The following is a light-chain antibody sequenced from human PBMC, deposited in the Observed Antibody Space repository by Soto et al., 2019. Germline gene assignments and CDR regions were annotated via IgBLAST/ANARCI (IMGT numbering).Light chain of an antibody. V-gene: IGKV3D-20*02. CDR1: QNVDSNY. CDR3: QQRGNRPPWT. Sequence: EIVLTQSPGTLSLSPGERATLSCRASQNVDSNYLVWYQQKPGQAPRLLIYDASTRATGIPARFSGSGSGTDFTLTISSLEPEDFAVYYCQQRGNRPPWTFGQGTKVDIK. CDR2: DAS. J-gene: IGKJ1*01.